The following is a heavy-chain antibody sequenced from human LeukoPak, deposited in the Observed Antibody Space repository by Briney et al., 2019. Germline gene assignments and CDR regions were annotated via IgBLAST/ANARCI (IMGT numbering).Heavy chain of an antibody. D-gene: IGHD3-22*01. CDR2: ISYDGSNK. Sequence: GRSLRLSCAASGFAFSRYGMHWVRQAPGKGLEWVTVISYDGSNKYYADSVKGRFTISRDDSKNTLYLQVNSLRPDDTAVYYCAKDSGDYFSIQNYFDCWGQGTLVTVSS. CDR3: AKDSGDYFSIQNYFDC. CDR1: GFAFSRYG. J-gene: IGHJ4*02. V-gene: IGHV3-30*18.